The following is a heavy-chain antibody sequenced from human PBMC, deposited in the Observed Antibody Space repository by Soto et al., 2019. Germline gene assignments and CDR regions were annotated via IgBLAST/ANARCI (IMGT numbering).Heavy chain of an antibody. D-gene: IGHD1-1*01. V-gene: IGHV3-64D*06. CDR2: ISSNGGST. CDR3: VKEVQDHYNAFDL. J-gene: IGHJ5*02. CDR1: GFTFSSYA. Sequence: GGSLRLSCSASGFTFSSYAMHWVRQAPGKGLEYVSAISSNGGSTYYADSVKGRFTISRDNSKNTLYLQMSSLRAEDTAVYYCVKEVQDHYNAFDLWGQGTLVTVSS.